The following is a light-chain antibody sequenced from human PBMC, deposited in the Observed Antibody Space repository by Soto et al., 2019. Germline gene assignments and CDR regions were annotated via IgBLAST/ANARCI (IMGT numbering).Light chain of an antibody. CDR1: QSVLYSSNNKNY. CDR3: QQYYTTPPWT. V-gene: IGKV4-1*01. J-gene: IGKJ1*01. Sequence: DIVMTQSPDSLAVSLGERATINCKSRQSVLYSSNNKNYLAWYQQKPGQPPKLLIYWASTRESGVPDRFSGSGSGTDFTLTISSLQAEDVAIYYCQQYYTTPPWTFGQGTKVKIK. CDR2: WAS.